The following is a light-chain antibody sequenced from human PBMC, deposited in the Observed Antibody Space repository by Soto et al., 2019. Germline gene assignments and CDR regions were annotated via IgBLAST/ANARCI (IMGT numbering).Light chain of an antibody. CDR1: SSDVGGYNY. V-gene: IGLV2-8*01. CDR3: SSYAGGNNRDV. J-gene: IGLJ1*01. CDR2: EVS. Sequence: QSVLTQPPSAYGSPGQSVTISCTGTSSDVGGYNYVSWYQQHPGKAPKLMIYEVSKRPSGVPDRFSGYKSGNTASLTVSGLQADDEADYYCSSYAGGNNRDVFGTGTEVTV.